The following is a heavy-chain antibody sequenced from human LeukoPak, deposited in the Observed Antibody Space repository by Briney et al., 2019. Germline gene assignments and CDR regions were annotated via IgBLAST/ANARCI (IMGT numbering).Heavy chain of an antibody. CDR3: ARRARGGIAARPPDY. V-gene: IGHV3-7*01. Sequence: GGSLRLSCAASGFTFSSYWMSWVRQAPGKGLECVANIKQDGSEKYYVDSVKGRFTISRDNAKNSLYLQMNSLRAEDTAVYYCARRARGGIAARPPDYWGQGTLVTVSS. CDR2: IKQDGSEK. J-gene: IGHJ4*02. CDR1: GFTFSSYW. D-gene: IGHD6-6*01.